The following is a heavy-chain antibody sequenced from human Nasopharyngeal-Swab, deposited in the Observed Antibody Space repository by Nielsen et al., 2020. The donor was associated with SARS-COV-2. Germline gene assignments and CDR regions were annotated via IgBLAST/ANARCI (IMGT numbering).Heavy chain of an antibody. V-gene: IGHV1-69*06. Sequence: SVKVSCKASGGTFSGYAISWVRQAPGQGLEWMGGIIPIFGTANYAQKFQGRVTITADKSTSTAYMELSSLRSEDTAVYYCARGAYSSRLGAFDIWGQGTMVTVSS. J-gene: IGHJ3*02. CDR2: IIPIFGTA. CDR3: ARGAYSSRLGAFDI. D-gene: IGHD6-13*01. CDR1: GGTFSGYA.